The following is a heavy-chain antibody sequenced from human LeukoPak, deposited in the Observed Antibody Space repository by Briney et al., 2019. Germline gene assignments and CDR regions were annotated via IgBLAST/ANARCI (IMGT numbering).Heavy chain of an antibody. CDR1: GDSVSSNNAA. V-gene: IGHV6-1*01. J-gene: IGHJ5*01. CDR2: TYYRSKWYN. D-gene: IGHD2-2*01. CDR3: ARQSKVVPAINRNNWFDS. Sequence: SQTLPLTCVISGDSVSSNNAAWNWIRQSPSRGLEWLGRTYYRSKWYNDYAVSVKSRIIINPETSKNQFSLHLNSVTPEDTAVYYCARQSKVVPAINRNNWFDSWGQGILVTVSS.